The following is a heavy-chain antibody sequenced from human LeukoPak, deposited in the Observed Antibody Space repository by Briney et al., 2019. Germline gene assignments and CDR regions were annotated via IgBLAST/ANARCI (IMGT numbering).Heavy chain of an antibody. J-gene: IGHJ6*04. CDR1: GFTFDDYG. D-gene: IGHD3-10*02. V-gene: IGHV3-48*03. Sequence: GGSLRLSCAASGFTFDDYGLSWVRQAPGKGLEWVSYISSSGSTIYYADSVKGRFTISRDSAENSLYLQMNSLRAEDTAVYYCAELGITMIGGVWGKGTTVTISS. CDR3: AELGITMIGGV. CDR2: ISSSGSTI.